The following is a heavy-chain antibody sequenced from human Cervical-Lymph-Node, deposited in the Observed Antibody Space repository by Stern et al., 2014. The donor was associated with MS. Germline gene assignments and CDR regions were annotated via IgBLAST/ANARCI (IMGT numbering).Heavy chain of an antibody. CDR2: IDPNSGGT. CDR1: GYSFTAYY. J-gene: IGHJ6*02. CDR3: ARERHSMDV. Sequence: VQLEESGAEVKKPGASVKVSCKASGYSFTAYYMHWVLQAPGQGLEWMGWIDPNSGGTKSAQNFQGRVTMTRDTSISTFYMELSGLTSDDTAVFYCARERHSMDVWGQGTTVTVSS. V-gene: IGHV1-2*02.